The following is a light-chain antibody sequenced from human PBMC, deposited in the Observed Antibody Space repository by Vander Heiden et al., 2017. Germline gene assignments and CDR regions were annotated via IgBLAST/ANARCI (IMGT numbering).Light chain of an antibody. CDR3: CSYAGSRPNWV. CDR1: SNDVGKFNL. V-gene: IGLV2-23*02. CDR2: EVY. Sequence: QSALTQPASVSGSPGQSITISCTGTSNDVGKFNLVSWYQHHPGKAPKLIIYEVYKRPSGVSDRFSGSKYDNTASLTISGLQAEDEADYYCCSYAGSRPNWVFGGGTKLTVL. J-gene: IGLJ3*02.